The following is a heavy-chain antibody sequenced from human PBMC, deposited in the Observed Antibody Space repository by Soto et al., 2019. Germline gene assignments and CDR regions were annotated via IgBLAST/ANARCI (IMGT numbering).Heavy chain of an antibody. D-gene: IGHD3-3*01. J-gene: IGHJ3*02. V-gene: IGHV4-34*01. CDR3: AGTGITIFGVVMGHDAFDI. Sequence: SETLSLTCAVYGGSFSGYYWSWIRQPPGKGLEWIGEINHSGSTNYNPSLKSRVTISVDTSKNQFSLKLSSVTAADTAVYYCAGTGITIFGVVMGHDAFDIWGQGTMVTVSS. CDR1: GGSFSGYY. CDR2: INHSGST.